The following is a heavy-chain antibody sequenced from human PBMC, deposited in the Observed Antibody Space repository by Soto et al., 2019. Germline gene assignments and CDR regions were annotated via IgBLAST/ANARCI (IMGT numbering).Heavy chain of an antibody. V-gene: IGHV4-39*01. CDR1: GGSISSSSYY. J-gene: IGHJ6*02. CDR2: IYYSGSP. Sequence: SETLSLTCTFSGGSISSSSYYWGWIRQPPGKGLEWIGSIYYSGSPYYNPSLKSRVTISVDTSKNQFSLKLSSVTAADTAVYYCARRLYYDSSGFEGGGMDVWGQGTTVTVSS. D-gene: IGHD3-22*01. CDR3: ARRLYYDSSGFEGGGMDV.